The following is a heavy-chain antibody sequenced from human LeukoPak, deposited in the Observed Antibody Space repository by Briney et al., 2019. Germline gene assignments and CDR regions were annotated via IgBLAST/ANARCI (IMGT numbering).Heavy chain of an antibody. D-gene: IGHD1-26*01. V-gene: IGHV3-23*01. CDR2: ISGSGGST. J-gene: IGHJ4*02. CDR3: AREDGSQLDY. Sequence: AGGSLRLSCAASGFTFSSYAMSWVRQAPGKGLEWVSAISGSGGSTYYADSVKGRFTISRDNSKSSLCLQMDSLRAEDTAVYYCAREDGSQLDYWGRGTLVTVSS. CDR1: GFTFSSYA.